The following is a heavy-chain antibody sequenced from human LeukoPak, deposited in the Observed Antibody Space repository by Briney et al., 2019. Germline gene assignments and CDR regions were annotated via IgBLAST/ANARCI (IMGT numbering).Heavy chain of an antibody. CDR1: GFTFSNYW. CDR3: AGRIFDI. CDR2: IKEDGSEK. Sequence: GGSLRLSCAASGFTFSNYWMAWVRQAPGKGLEWVANIKEDGSEKYYVDSVKGRFTISRDNAKNSVDLQMNSPRAEDTAVHYCAGRIFDIWGQGTMVTVSS. V-gene: IGHV3-7*01. J-gene: IGHJ3*02.